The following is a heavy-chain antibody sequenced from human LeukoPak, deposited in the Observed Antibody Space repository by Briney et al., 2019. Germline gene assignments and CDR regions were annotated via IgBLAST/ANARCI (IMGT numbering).Heavy chain of an antibody. CDR3: AAGDYDILNGYRPFDY. Sequence: VASVKVSCKASGFTFASSAVQWVRQARGQRLEWIGWIVVGSGNTNYAQKFQERVTITRDMSTSTAYMELSSLRSEDTAVYYCAAGDYDILNGYRPFDYWGQGTLVTVSS. CDR1: GFTFASSA. J-gene: IGHJ4*02. D-gene: IGHD3-9*01. V-gene: IGHV1-58*01. CDR2: IVVGSGNT.